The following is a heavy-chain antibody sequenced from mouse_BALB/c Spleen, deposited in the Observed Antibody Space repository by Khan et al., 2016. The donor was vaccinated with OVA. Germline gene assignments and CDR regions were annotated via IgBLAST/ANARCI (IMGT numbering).Heavy chain of an antibody. Sequence: QVQLQQSGAELAKPGASVKMSCKASGYTFTSYWLHWVKQRPGQGLEWIGYINPSTDYTEYNQKFKDKATLTVDKSSSTAYMQLTSLTSEDSAVYYCVNHGSSSAWFTYWGQGTLVTFSA. CDR3: VNHGSSSAWFTY. J-gene: IGHJ3*01. V-gene: IGHV1-7*01. CDR2: INPSTDYT. D-gene: IGHD1-1*01. CDR1: GYTFTSYW.